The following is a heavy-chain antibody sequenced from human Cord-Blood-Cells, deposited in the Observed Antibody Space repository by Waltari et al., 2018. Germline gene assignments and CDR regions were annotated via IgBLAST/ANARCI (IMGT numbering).Heavy chain of an antibody. J-gene: IGHJ4*02. D-gene: IGHD6-13*01. CDR2: IYYSGST. CDR1: GGSISSSSYY. V-gene: IGHV4-39*01. Sequence: QLQLQESGPGLVKPSETLSLTCNVSGGSISSSSYYWGWIRQPPGKGLEWIGSIYYSGSTYYNPSLKSRVTISVDTSKNQFSLKLSSVTAADTAVYYCARLAGSSWYNFDYWGQGTLVTVSS. CDR3: ARLAGSSWYNFDY.